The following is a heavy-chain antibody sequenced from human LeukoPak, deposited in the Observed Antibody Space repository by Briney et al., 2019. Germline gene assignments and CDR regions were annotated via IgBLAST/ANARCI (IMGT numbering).Heavy chain of an antibody. J-gene: IGHJ5*02. Sequence: ASVKVSCRASGGTFSSYAISWVRQAPGQGLEWMGGIIPIFGTANYAQKFQGRVTITTDESTSTAYMELSSLRSEDTAVYYCARTEAPFRFDPWGQGTLVTVSS. CDR3: ARTEAPFRFDP. CDR2: IIPIFGTA. V-gene: IGHV1-69*05. D-gene: IGHD2/OR15-2a*01. CDR1: GGTFSSYA.